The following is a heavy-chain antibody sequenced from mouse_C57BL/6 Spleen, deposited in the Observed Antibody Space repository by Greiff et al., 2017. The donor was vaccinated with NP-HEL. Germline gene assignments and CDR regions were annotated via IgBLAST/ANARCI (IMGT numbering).Heavy chain of an antibody. V-gene: IGHV5-12*01. Sequence: DVHLVESGGGLVQPGGSLKLSCAASGFTFSDYYMYWVRQTPEKRLEWVAYISNGGGSTYYPDTVKGRFTISRDNAKNTLYLQMSRLKSENTAMYECARHVWDGYHAMDYWGQGTSVTVSS. D-gene: IGHD2-3*01. CDR3: ARHVWDGYHAMDY. J-gene: IGHJ4*01. CDR1: GFTFSDYY. CDR2: ISNGGGST.